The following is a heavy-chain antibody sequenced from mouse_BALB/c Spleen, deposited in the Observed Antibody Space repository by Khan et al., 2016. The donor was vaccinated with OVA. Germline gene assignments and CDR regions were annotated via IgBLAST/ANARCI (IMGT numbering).Heavy chain of an antibody. Sequence: EVELVESGGGLVQPGGSRKLSCAASGFTFSSFGMHWVRQAPEKGLEWVAYISSGSATIYYADTVKGRFTISRDNPKNTLFLQMTSLRSEDTAIYYCASSLITTWYFDVWGAGTTVTVSS. D-gene: IGHD2-4*01. CDR1: GFTFSSFG. V-gene: IGHV5-17*02. CDR2: ISSGSATI. J-gene: IGHJ1*01. CDR3: ASSLITTWYFDV.